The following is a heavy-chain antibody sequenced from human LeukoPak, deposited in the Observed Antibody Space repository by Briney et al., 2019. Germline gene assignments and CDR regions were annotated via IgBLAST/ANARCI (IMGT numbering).Heavy chain of an antibody. J-gene: IGHJ4*02. CDR2: IIPFLGIA. D-gene: IGHD1-1*01. Sequence: SVKVSCKASGGTFSSYAISWVRQAPGQGLEWMGRIIPFLGIANYAQKFQGRVTITADKSTSTAYMELSSLRSEDTAVYYCARDLRLRTGYFDYWGQGTLVTVSS. V-gene: IGHV1-69*04. CDR3: ARDLRLRTGYFDY. CDR1: GGTFSSYA.